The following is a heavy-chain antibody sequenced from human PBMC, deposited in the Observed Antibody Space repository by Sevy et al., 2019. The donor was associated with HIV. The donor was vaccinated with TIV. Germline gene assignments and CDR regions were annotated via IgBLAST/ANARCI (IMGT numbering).Heavy chain of an antibody. CDR1: GGSITSLY. Sequence: SETLSLTCTVSGGSITSLYWNWIRQPPGKGLEWIANIYYNGHINYNPSLKSRVILSLDTSKNQFSLSLSSVTAADTAMYYCAGENAWGRGYSWGQGTLVTVSS. J-gene: IGHJ4*02. CDR2: IYYNGHI. CDR3: AGENAWGRGYS. V-gene: IGHV4-59*11. D-gene: IGHD1-26*01.